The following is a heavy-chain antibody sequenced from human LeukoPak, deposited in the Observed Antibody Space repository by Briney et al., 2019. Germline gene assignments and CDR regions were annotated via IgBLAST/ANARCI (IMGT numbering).Heavy chain of an antibody. J-gene: IGHJ4*02. CDR2: IHYSGST. CDR3: ARQGVSSYQYYFDY. CDR1: GGFISSYF. Sequence: PSETLSLTCTVSGGFISSYFWSWIRQTPGQGLEWIGDIHYSGSTNYNPSLKSRVTISVDTSKNLFSLKLTSVTAADTAVYYCARQGVSSYQYYFDYWGQGTLVTVSS. V-gene: IGHV4-59*08. D-gene: IGHD3-22*01.